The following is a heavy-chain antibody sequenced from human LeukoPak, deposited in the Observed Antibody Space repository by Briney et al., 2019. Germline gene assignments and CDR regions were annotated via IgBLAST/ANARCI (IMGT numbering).Heavy chain of an antibody. CDR3: ARDRVVSGRFGEVAS. Sequence: GGSLRLSCAASGFTFSSYSMNWVRQAPGKGLEWVSFISSSSTYIYYADSVKDRFTISRDDAKNSLYLQMGSLRADDTAVYYCARDRVVSGRFGEVASWGQGTLVTVSS. CDR1: GFTFSSYS. CDR2: ISSSSTYI. J-gene: IGHJ5*01. D-gene: IGHD3-10*01. V-gene: IGHV3-21*01.